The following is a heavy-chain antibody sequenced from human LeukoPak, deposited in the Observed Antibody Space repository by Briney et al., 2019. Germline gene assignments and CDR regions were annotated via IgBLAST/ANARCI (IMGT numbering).Heavy chain of an antibody. CDR3: ARQGDTYCGGDCYIFWY. V-gene: IGHV4-39*01. J-gene: IGHJ4*02. D-gene: IGHD2-21*02. CDR1: GVSMSSNSSY. Sequence: PSETLSLTCTVSGVSMSSNSSYWGWIRQPPGKRLEWIGTIYYAGSTYYNPSLRSRVTVSVDTSKNQFSLRLSSVTAADTAVYYCARQGDTYCGGDCYIFWYWGQGTLVTVSS. CDR2: IYYAGST.